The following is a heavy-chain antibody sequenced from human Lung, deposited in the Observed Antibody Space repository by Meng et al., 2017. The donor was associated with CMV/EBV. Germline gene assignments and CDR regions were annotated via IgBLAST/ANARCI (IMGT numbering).Heavy chain of an antibody. CDR2: INPIDGSA. CDR3: GKKGGGGLAFDS. Sequence: CKADADSCNNFYMNWVRQAPGQGLEWMGGINPIDGSATNAQNYRGRITITKDATTDTTYKELTGPGFDDAAVYCCGKKGGGGLAFDSWGQGTLVTVSS. D-gene: IGHD3-16*01. V-gene: IGHV1-46*02. CDR1: ADSCNNFY. J-gene: IGHJ4*02.